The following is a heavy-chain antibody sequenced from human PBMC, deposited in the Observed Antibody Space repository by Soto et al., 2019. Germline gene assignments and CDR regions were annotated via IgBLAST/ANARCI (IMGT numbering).Heavy chain of an antibody. CDR1: GGTFSSYA. J-gene: IGHJ5*02. Sequence: SVKVSCKASGGTFSSYAISWVRHAPGQGLEWMGGIIPIFGTANYAQKFQGRVTITADESTSTAYMELSSLRSEDTAVYYCARWYNWNYWFDPWGQGTLVTVSS. CDR2: IIPIFGTA. CDR3: ARWYNWNYWFDP. D-gene: IGHD1-7*01. V-gene: IGHV1-69*13.